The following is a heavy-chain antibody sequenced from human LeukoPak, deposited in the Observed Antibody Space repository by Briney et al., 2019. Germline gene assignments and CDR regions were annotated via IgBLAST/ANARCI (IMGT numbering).Heavy chain of an antibody. CDR3: TVYTYGYIVH. J-gene: IGHJ4*02. D-gene: IGHD5-18*01. V-gene: IGHV3-15*01. Sequence: PGGSLRLSCAGSGFTFSNAWMTWVRQAPGKGLEWVGLIKSKTNGETTDYGAPVKGRFAISRDDSKNTLYLQMNSLKTEDTAVYYCTVYTYGYIVHWGQGTLVTVSS. CDR2: IKSKTNGETT. CDR1: GFTFSNAW.